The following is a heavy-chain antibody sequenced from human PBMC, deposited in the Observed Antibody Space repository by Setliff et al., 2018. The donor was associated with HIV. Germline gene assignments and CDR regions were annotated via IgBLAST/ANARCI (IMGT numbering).Heavy chain of an antibody. J-gene: IGHJ5*01. Sequence: GGSLRLSCAASGFTFSSYEMNWVRQAPGKGLEWVSYISSSSSTIYYADSVKGRFTISRDNAKNSLYLQMNSLRAEDTAVYYCARGDHDVWGDYSNFFDSWGQGTLVTVSS. CDR1: GFTFSSYE. D-gene: IGHD3-3*01. V-gene: IGHV3-48*03. CDR2: ISSSSSTI. CDR3: ARGDHDVWGDYSNFFDS.